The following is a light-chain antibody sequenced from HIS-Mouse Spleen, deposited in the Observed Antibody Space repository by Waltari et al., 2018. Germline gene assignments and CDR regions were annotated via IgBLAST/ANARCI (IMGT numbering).Light chain of an antibody. V-gene: IGLV3-1*01. J-gene: IGLJ2*01. CDR2: QDS. Sequence: SSELTQPPSVSVSPGQTASIPCSADKLGDKYACWYQQKPGQSPVLVIYQDSKRPSAIPERFSGSNSGNTATLTISGTQAMDEADYYCQAWDSSTAVFGGGTKLTVL. CDR3: QAWDSSTAV. CDR1: KLGDKY.